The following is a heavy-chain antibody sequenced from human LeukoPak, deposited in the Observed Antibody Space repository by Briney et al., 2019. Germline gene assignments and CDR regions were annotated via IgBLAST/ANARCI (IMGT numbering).Heavy chain of an antibody. CDR3: ARSRQASGLFSS. J-gene: IGHJ5*02. CDR1: GYALSSGGFS. V-gene: IGHV4-30-2*01. D-gene: IGHD3-10*01. Sequence: PSETLSLTCTVSGYALSSGGFSWNWIRQPPGKGLEWIGCIYDRGPASYNPSLKSRFTISVDRPKNQFFLNVTSLTAADTAVYYCARSRQASGLFSSWGQGTLVVVSS. CDR2: IYDRGPA.